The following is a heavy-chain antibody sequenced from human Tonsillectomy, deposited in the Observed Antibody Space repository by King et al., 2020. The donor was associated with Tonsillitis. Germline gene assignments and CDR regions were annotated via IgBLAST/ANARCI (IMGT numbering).Heavy chain of an antibody. V-gene: IGHV3-30*18. CDR3: PKSAVGYCSGGSCFDPFDP. Sequence: VQLVESGGGVVQPGRSLRLSCAASGFTFFSYGMHWVRQAPGKGLEWVAVISYDGSNRYYADSVKGRFTISRDNSKNTLFLQMNSLRAEDTAVYYCPKSAVGYCSGGSCFDPFDPWGQGTLVTVSS. D-gene: IGHD2-15*01. CDR1: GFTFFSYG. CDR2: ISYDGSNR. J-gene: IGHJ5*02.